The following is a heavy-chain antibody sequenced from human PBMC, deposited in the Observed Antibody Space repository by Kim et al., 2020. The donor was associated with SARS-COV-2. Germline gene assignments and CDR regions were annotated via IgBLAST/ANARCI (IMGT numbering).Heavy chain of an antibody. Sequence: ASVKVSCKASGYTFTSYYMHWVRQAPGQGLEWMGIINPSGGSTSYAQKFQGRVTMTRDTSTSTVYMELSSLRSEDTAVYYCAREAKYSSSTGGAFDIWGQGTMVTVSS. CDR3: AREAKYSSSTGGAFDI. J-gene: IGHJ3*02. CDR1: GYTFTSYY. D-gene: IGHD6-6*01. CDR2: INPSGGST. V-gene: IGHV1-46*01.